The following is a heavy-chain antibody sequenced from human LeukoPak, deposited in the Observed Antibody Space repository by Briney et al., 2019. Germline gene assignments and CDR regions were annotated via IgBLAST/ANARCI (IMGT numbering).Heavy chain of an antibody. V-gene: IGHV3-30*02. CDR1: GFTFSSYG. CDR2: IRYDGSNK. J-gene: IGHJ4*02. Sequence: GGSLRLSCAASGFTFSSYGMHWVRQAPGKGLEGVAFIRYDGSNKYYADSVKGRFTISRDNSKNTPYLQMNSLRAEDTAVYYCAKAMYSSSCLDYWGQGTLVTVSS. D-gene: IGHD6-13*01. CDR3: AKAMYSSSCLDY.